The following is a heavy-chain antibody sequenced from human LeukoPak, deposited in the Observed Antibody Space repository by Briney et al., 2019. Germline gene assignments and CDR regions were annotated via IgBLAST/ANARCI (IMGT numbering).Heavy chain of an antibody. J-gene: IGHJ2*01. CDR2: IYYSGST. Sequence: SETLSLTCTVSGGSISSYYWSWIRQPPGKGLEWIGYIYYSGSTNYNPSLTSRVTISVDTSKNQFSLKLSSVTATDTAVYYCARDPRIDWGDCSSTSCYRGRWKWYFDLWGRGTLVTVSS. V-gene: IGHV4-59*01. CDR3: ARDPRIDWGDCSSTSCYRGRWKWYFDL. CDR1: GGSISSYY. D-gene: IGHD2-2*01.